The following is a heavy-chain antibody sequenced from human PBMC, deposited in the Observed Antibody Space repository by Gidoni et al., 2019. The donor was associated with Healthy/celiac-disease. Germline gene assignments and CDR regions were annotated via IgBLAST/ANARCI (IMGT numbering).Heavy chain of an antibody. V-gene: IGHV1-46*01. D-gene: IGHD3-10*01. CDR1: GYTFTSYY. CDR3: ARPGGAAPYYYGMDV. CDR2: INPSGGST. J-gene: IGHJ6*02. Sequence: QVQLVQSGAEVKKPGASVKVSCKASGYTFTSYYMHWVRQAPGQGLEWMGIINPSGGSTSYAQKFQGRVTMTRDTSTSTVYMELSSLRSEDTAVYYCARPGGAAPYYYGMDVWGQGTTVTVSS.